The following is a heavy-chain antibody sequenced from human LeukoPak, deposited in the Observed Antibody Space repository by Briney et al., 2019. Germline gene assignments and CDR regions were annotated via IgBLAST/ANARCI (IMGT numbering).Heavy chain of an antibody. J-gene: IGHJ4*02. CDR2: INPNSGGT. D-gene: IGHD5-12*01. CDR1: GDTFTGYY. CDR3: ATVDIVAKSN. Sequence: ASVKLSCKASGDTFTGYYMHWVRQPPGQGLELMGWINPNSGGTNYAQKFQGRLTMTRDTSISTPYMVLSRLRTDDTAVYYWATVDIVAKSNWGQGTLVTVSS. V-gene: IGHV1-2*02.